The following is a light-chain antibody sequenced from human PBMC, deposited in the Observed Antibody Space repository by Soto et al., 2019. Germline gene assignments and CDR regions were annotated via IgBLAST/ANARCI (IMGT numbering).Light chain of an antibody. CDR2: GAS. Sequence: DIQMTQSPSTLSASVGDRVTITCRARQSISVWLAWFQQKPGKAPKLLIYGASTLESGVPSRFSGSGSGTEFSLTISSLQPDDFATYYCQQYDSYSSLTFGGGTKVEIK. V-gene: IGKV1-5*01. J-gene: IGKJ4*01. CDR1: QSISVW. CDR3: QQYDSYSSLT.